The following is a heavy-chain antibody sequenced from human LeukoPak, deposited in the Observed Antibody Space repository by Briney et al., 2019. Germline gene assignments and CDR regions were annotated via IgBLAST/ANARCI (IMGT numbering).Heavy chain of an antibody. J-gene: IGHJ4*02. Sequence: GGSLRLSCAASGFTFSNYEMNWVRQAPGKGLEWVSYISSSGATIYYADSVKGRFTLSRDNAENSLYLQMNSLRAEDTAVYYCARAPPIFGVAPDYWGQGTLVTVSS. CDR3: ARAPPIFGVAPDY. CDR1: GFTFSNYE. D-gene: IGHD3-3*01. V-gene: IGHV3-48*03. CDR2: ISSSGATI.